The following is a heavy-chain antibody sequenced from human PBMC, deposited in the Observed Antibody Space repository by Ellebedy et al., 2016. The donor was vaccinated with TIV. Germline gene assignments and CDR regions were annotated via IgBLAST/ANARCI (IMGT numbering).Heavy chain of an antibody. CDR3: AKDPLNVVGQRLRWFDP. J-gene: IGHJ5*02. Sequence: GESLKISCAASGFRFNTFAMNWVRQAPGRGLEWVSSISDDGVDTYYADSVKGRFTISRDNFKNTVFLQMTSLRGDDTAIYFCAKDPLNVVGQRLRWFDPWGQGTLVTVSS. CDR1: GFRFNTFA. D-gene: IGHD1/OR15-1a*01. V-gene: IGHV3-23*01. CDR2: ISDDGVDT.